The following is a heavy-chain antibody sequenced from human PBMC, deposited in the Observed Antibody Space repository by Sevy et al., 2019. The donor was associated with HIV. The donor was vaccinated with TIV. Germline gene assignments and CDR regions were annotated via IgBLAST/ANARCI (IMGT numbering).Heavy chain of an antibody. V-gene: IGHV4-34*01. CDR3: ARTKRYCSSTSCQRRYFDL. J-gene: IGHJ2*01. D-gene: IGHD2-2*01. Sequence: SETLSLTCAVYGGSFSGYYWSWIRQPPGKGLEWIGEINHSGSTNYNPSLKSRVTISVDTSKNQFSLKLSSVTAADTAVYYCARTKRYCSSTSCQRRYFDLWGRRTLVTVSS. CDR2: INHSGST. CDR1: GGSFSGYY.